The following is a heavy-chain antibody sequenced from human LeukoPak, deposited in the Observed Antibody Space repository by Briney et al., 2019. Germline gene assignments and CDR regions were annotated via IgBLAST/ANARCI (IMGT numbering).Heavy chain of an antibody. D-gene: IGHD3-3*01. CDR3: AKDPRITIFGVVPNAFDI. Sequence: GGSLRLSCAASGFTFSSYAMSWVRQAPGKGLEWVSAISGSGGSTYYADSVKGRFTISRDNSKNTLYLQMNSLRAEDTAVYYCAKDPRITIFGVVPNAFDIWGQGTMVTVSS. V-gene: IGHV3-23*01. CDR2: ISGSGGST. CDR1: GFTFSSYA. J-gene: IGHJ3*02.